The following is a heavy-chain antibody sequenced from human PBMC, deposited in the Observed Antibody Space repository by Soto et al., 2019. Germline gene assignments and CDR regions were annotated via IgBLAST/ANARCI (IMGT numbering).Heavy chain of an antibody. V-gene: IGHV1-18*01. Sequence: QVQLVQSGGEVKKPGASVKVSCKASGYTFSNYGITWVRQAPGQGLEWMGWISGYNGNTKYAQKFQGRVSMTTDMFTRTAYVELRRLRSDDTAMYYCVRDETGNTPFDYWGQGTLVTVSS. CDR1: GYTFSNYG. D-gene: IGHD1-7*01. CDR3: VRDETGNTPFDY. J-gene: IGHJ4*02. CDR2: ISGYNGNT.